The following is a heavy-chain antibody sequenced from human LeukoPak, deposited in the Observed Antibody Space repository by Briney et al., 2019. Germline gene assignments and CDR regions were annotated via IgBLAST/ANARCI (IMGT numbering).Heavy chain of an antibody. CDR3: ASAGIAAAEGVLDY. CDR1: GYSISSGYY. CDR2: IYYSGST. V-gene: IGHV4-38-2*01. D-gene: IGHD6-13*01. J-gene: IGHJ4*02. Sequence: KPSETLSLTCAVSGYSISSGYYWGWIRQPPGKGLEWIGYIYYSGSTNYKPSLKSRVTISVDTSKNQFFLKLNSLAAADTAVYYFASAGIAAAEGVLDYWGQGTLVTVSS.